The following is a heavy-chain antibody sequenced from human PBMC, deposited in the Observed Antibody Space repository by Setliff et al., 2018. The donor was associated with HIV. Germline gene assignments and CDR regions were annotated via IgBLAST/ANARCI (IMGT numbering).Heavy chain of an antibody. D-gene: IGHD3-3*01. CDR2: IYSGGST. CDR3: AREERVEGYYYYYYMDV. J-gene: IGHJ6*03. CDR1: GFTVSSNY. Sequence: GGSLRLSCAASGFTVSSNYMSWVRQAPGKGLEWVSVIYSGGSTYYADSVKGRFTISRDNSKNTLYLQMNSLRAEDTAVYYCAREERVEGYYYYYYMDVWGKGTTVTVSS. V-gene: IGHV3-66*02.